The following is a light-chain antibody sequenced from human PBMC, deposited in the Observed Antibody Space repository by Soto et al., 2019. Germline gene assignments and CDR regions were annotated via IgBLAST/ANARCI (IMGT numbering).Light chain of an antibody. V-gene: IGKV1-39*01. CDR2: GAS. J-gene: IGKJ3*01. CDR1: ESMRSY. CDR3: QQSFSTPRFT. Sequence: DIPMTQSPSSLSASVGDRVTITCLAIESMRSYLNWYQQKPGKAPKLLIYGASSLQSGVPSRFSGGGSGTDFTLTISSLQPEDFATYYCQQSFSTPRFTFGPGTRVDI.